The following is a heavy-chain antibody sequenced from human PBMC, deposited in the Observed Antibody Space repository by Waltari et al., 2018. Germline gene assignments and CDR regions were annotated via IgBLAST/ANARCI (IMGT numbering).Heavy chain of an antibody. Sequence: LVQPGGSMRLSCEASGFTFSSSWMTWVRQAPGKGLEWVAKIKRDGTEKSYADPVLGRFTISRDNGKSVVHLKMDSLRNEDTAVYYWARGYWEKSFDLWGPGTTVTGSS. CDR3: ARGYWEKSFDL. V-gene: IGHV3-7*04. D-gene: IGHD2-21*01. J-gene: IGHJ3*01. CDR1: GFTFSSSW. CDR2: IKRDGTEK.